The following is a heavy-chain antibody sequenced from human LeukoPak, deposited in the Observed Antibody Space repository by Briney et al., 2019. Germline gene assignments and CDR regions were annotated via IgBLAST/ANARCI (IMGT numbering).Heavy chain of an antibody. D-gene: IGHD3-10*01. J-gene: IGHJ4*02. Sequence: GGSLRLSCAASGFTFSHYYMSWIRQAPGKGLEWLSYISSSSTVTEYADSVKGRFTIFRDNAKNSLYLQMNGLRAEDTAVYYCARDVGYTSPDYYGSGSLVDYWGQGTLVTVSS. CDR1: GFTFSHYY. CDR2: ISSSSTVT. CDR3: ARDVGYTSPDYYGSGSLVDY. V-gene: IGHV3-11*05.